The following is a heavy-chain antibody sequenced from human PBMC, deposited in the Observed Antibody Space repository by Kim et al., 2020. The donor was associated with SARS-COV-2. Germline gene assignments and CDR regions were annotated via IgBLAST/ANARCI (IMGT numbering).Heavy chain of an antibody. J-gene: IGHJ5*02. D-gene: IGHD3-3*01. CDR1: GFTFSSYS. Sequence: GGSLRLSCAASGFTFSSYSMNWVRQAPGKGLEWVSSISSSSSYIYYADSVKGRFTISRDNAKNSLYLQMNSLRAEDTAVYYCARSLTDFWSGYGPGLWFDPWGQGTLVTVSS. CDR2: ISSSSSYI. V-gene: IGHV3-21*01. CDR3: ARSLTDFWSGYGPGLWFDP.